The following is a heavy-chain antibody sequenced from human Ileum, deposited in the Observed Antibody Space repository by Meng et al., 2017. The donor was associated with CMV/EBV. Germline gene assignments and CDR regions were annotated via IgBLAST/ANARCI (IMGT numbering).Heavy chain of an antibody. V-gene: IGHV4-34*02. Sequence: QGPLQQCGVRLLKPYVALFSPGAVESGSFSDYYWCWIRQSPGKGLEWIGEVHHSGITNYNPSLQSRVTISVDTSKNQFFLKLTSVTAADTGLYYCATNSEDYWGQGTLVTVSS. CDR3: ATNSEDY. CDR1: SGSFSDYY. J-gene: IGHJ4*02. CDR2: VHHSGIT. D-gene: IGHD4-23*01.